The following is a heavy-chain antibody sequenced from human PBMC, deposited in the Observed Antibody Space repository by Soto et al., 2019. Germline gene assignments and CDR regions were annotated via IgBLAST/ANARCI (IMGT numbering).Heavy chain of an antibody. CDR1: GFMFGVYW. J-gene: IGHJ4*02. V-gene: IGHV3-7*01. CDR2: INDDGSER. Sequence: EAQLVESGGGLVQPGGSLRLSCEASGFMFGVYWMSWVRQAPGKGLEWVANINDDGSERNYVDSVKGRFTISRDTPNNLLFLQMNSLRDEDTAVYYCAREFYGYYTYGPGDYWGQGTLVALSS. D-gene: IGHD3-3*01. CDR3: AREFYGYYTYGPGDY.